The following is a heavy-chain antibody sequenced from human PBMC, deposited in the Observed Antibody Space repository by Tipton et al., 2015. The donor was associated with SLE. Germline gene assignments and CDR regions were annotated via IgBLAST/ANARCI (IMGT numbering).Heavy chain of an antibody. CDR2: IYTSGST. J-gene: IGHJ3*02. CDR3: ARGPVTGNDAFDI. Sequence: TLSLTCTVSGGSISSYYWSWIRQPAGKGLEWIGRIYTSGSTNYNPSLKSRVTISVDTSKNQFSLKLNSVTAADTAVYYCARGPVTGNDAFDIWGQGTMVTVSS. V-gene: IGHV4-4*07. CDR1: GGSISSYY. D-gene: IGHD2-8*02.